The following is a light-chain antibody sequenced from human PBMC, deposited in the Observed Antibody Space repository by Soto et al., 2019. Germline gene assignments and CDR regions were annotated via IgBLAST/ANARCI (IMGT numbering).Light chain of an antibody. CDR3: QQRSNWPPIT. Sequence: EIVLTQSPGTLSLSPVEIATLSCRASQSVSSNFLAWYQQKPGQAPRLLIYGASTRAAGIPARFSGSGSGTDFTLTISSLEPEDFAVYYCQQRSNWPPITFGQGTRLEIK. CDR2: GAS. CDR1: QSVSSN. V-gene: IGKV3D-20*02. J-gene: IGKJ5*01.